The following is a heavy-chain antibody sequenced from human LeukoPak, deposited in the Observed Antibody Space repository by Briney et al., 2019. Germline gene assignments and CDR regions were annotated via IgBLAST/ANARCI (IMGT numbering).Heavy chain of an antibody. CDR1: GESFSGYY. CDR3: ARFPGGYCSGGSCYELNWFDP. J-gene: IGHJ5*02. V-gene: IGHV4-34*01. CDR2: INHSGST. D-gene: IGHD2-15*01. Sequence: PSETLSLTCAVYGESFSGYYWSWIRQPPGKGLEWIGEINHSGSTNYNPSLKRRVTISVDTSKNQFSLKLSSVTAAHTAVYYCARFPGGYCSGGSCYELNWFDPWGQGTLVTVSS.